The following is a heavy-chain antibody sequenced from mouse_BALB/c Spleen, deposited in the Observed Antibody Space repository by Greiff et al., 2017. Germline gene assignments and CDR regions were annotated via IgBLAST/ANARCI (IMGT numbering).Heavy chain of an antibody. J-gene: IGHJ4*01. CDR2: IYPGNVNT. Sequence: QVQLQQSGPELVKPGASVRISCKASGYTFTRYYIHWVKQRPGQGLEWIGWIYPGNVNTKYNEKFKGKATLTADKSSSTAYMQLSSLTSEDSAVYFCARDAYYGSNYYAMDYWGQGTSVTVSS. CDR1: GYTFTRYY. V-gene: IGHV1S56*01. CDR3: ARDAYYGSNYYAMDY. D-gene: IGHD1-1*01.